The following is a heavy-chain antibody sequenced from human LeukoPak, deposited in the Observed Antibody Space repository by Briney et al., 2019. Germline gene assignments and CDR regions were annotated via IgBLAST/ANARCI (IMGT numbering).Heavy chain of an antibody. CDR3: ARGKYSSSWMDWFDP. V-gene: IGHV3-48*04. Sequence: GGSLRLSCAASGFTFRSYAMSWVRQAPGKGLEWVSYISSSGSTLYYADSVKGRFTISRDNAKNSLYLQMNSLRAEDTAVYYCARGKYSSSWMDWFDPWGQGTLVTVSS. J-gene: IGHJ5*02. CDR2: ISSSGSTL. D-gene: IGHD6-13*01. CDR1: GFTFRSYA.